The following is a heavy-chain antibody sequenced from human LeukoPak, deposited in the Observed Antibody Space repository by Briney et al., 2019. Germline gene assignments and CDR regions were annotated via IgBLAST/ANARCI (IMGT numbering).Heavy chain of an antibody. D-gene: IGHD5-12*01. CDR2: ISGSGGST. Sequence: GASLRLSCAASGFTFSSYAMSWVRRGPGKGLEWVSTISGSGGSTYYADSVKGRFTVSRDNSKNTQYLQMNSLRAEDTAVYYCAKGRGGYSGYHDCWGQGTLVTVSS. CDR3: AKGRGGYSGYHDC. J-gene: IGHJ4*02. CDR1: GFTFSSYA. V-gene: IGHV3-23*01.